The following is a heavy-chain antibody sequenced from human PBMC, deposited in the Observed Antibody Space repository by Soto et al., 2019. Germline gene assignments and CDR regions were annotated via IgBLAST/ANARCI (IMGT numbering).Heavy chain of an antibody. Sequence: SVEVSCRASGGTFSSYAISWVRQAPGQGLEWMGGIIPIFGTANYAQKFQGRVTITADKSTSTAYMELSSLRSEDTAVYYCASSPPPDFWSGLYYYYGMDVWGQGTTVTVSS. CDR1: GGTFSSYA. CDR2: IIPIFGTA. J-gene: IGHJ6*02. CDR3: ASSPPPDFWSGLYYYYGMDV. D-gene: IGHD3-3*01. V-gene: IGHV1-69*06.